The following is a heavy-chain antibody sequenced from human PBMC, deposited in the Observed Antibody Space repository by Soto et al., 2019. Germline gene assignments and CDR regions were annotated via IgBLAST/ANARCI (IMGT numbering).Heavy chain of an antibody. V-gene: IGHV3-23*01. J-gene: IGHJ4*02. Sequence: EVQLLESGGGLVQPGGSLRLSCAASGFTFSNFGMSWVRQPPGKGLEWVSAISSTGVTTYYADSVKGRFTISRDNSKNQLSMQMNSLRGEDTAVYYCSKHRAADGALGDSWGQGTLVTVSS. CDR3: SKHRAADGALGDS. CDR2: ISSTGVTT. CDR1: GFTFSNFG. D-gene: IGHD6-13*01.